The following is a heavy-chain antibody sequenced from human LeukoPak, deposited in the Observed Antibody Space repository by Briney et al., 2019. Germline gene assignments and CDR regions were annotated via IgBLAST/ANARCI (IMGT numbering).Heavy chain of an antibody. CDR3: AKDKPLRERARRAIDSGIVYYYYGMDV. CDR2: ISHDGRTE. Sequence: GGSLRLSCAASGFTFGDYGMHWVRQAPGKGLEWVAVISHDGRTEFYGDSVKGRFTVSRDSSQNTLYLQMNDLRGEDTAAYYCAKDKPLRERARRAIDSGIVYYYYGMDVWGQGTTVTASS. D-gene: IGHD3-10*01. CDR1: GFTFGDYG. J-gene: IGHJ6*02. V-gene: IGHV3-30*18.